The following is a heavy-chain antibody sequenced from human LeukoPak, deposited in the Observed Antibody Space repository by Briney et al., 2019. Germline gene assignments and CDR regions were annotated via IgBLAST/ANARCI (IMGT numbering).Heavy chain of an antibody. J-gene: IGHJ4*02. Sequence: QPGGSLRLSCAASGFIFSSYAMSWVRQAPGKGLEWVLGISGSGGSTYYADSVKGRFTISRDNSKNTLYLQMNSLRAEDTAVYYCAKARGYSFGDEYFDYWGQGTLVTVSS. CDR2: ISGSGGST. CDR3: AKARGYSFGDEYFDY. D-gene: IGHD5-18*01. CDR1: GFIFSSYA. V-gene: IGHV3-23*01.